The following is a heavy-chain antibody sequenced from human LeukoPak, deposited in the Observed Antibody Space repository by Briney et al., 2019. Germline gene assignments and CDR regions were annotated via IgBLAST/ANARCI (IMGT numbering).Heavy chain of an antibody. CDR1: GYNFASNW. V-gene: IGHV5-51*01. D-gene: IGHD5-12*01. CDR2: IFPLDSDT. Sequence: GESLKISCKGSGYNFASNWIAWVRQMPGKGLEWMGIIFPLDSDTRYSPSFQGQVTISADKSINTAYLHWNSLKASDTAMYYCATARRYSGLVFDYWGQETLVTPS. J-gene: IGHJ4*02. CDR3: ATARRYSGLVFDY.